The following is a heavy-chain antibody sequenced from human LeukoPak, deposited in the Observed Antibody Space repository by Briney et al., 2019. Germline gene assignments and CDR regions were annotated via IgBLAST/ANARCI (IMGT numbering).Heavy chain of an antibody. CDR1: GYTFTSYD. J-gene: IGHJ4*02. CDR2: MNPNSGNT. V-gene: IGHV1-8*01. D-gene: IGHD2-15*01. Sequence: WASVKVSCKASGYTFTSYDINWVRQATGQGLEWMGWMNPNSGNTGYAQKFQGRVTMTRNSSITTAYMELSSLRSEDAAVYYCAIRHGRCSDGSCYYPDYWGQGTLVTVSS. CDR3: AIRHGRCSDGSCYYPDY.